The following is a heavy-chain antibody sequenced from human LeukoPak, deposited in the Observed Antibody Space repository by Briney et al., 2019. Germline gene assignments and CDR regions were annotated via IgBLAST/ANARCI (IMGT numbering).Heavy chain of an antibody. J-gene: IGHJ4*02. CDR3: ARGAATGPTLGFDY. CDR2: MYTGGTP. Sequence: GGSLRLSCAASGFSVTDNYITWVRQAPGKGLEWVSVMYTGGTPYYADSVKGRFTISRDISKNTLYLQMTSLRAEDTAVYYCARGAATGPTLGFDYWGQGTLVTVSS. D-gene: IGHD6-13*01. V-gene: IGHV3-53*01. CDR1: GFSVTDNY.